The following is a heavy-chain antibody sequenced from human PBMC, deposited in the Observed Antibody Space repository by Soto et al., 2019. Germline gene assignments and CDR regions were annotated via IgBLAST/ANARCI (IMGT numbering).Heavy chain of an antibody. J-gene: IGHJ4*02. CDR1: GLSVSSNY. CDR2: IYSGGST. Sequence: PGGSLRLSCAASGLSVSSNYMSWVRQAPGKGLEWVSIIYSGGSTHHADSVKGRFTISRDNSRSTVYLQMHSLRAEDSAIYYCEKEKDYDFTWGSDRYPYNYRGRGTIVAVSS. V-gene: IGHV3-53*01. D-gene: IGHD3-16*02. CDR3: EKEKDYDFTWGSDRYPYNY.